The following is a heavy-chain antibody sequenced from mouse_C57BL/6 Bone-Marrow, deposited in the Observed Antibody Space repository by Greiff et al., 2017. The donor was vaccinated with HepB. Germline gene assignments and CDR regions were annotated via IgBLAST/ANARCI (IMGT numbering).Heavy chain of an antibody. D-gene: IGHD1-1*01. CDR2: INYDGSST. J-gene: IGHJ4*01. V-gene: IGHV5-16*01. Sequence: EVKLMESEGGLVQPGSSMKLSCTASGFTFSDYYMAWVRQVPEKGLEWVANINYDGSSTYYLDSLKSRFIISRDNAKNILYLQMSSLKSEDTATYYCARDRTTVVEGYAMDYWGQGTSVTVSS. CDR3: ARDRTTVVEGYAMDY. CDR1: GFTFSDYY.